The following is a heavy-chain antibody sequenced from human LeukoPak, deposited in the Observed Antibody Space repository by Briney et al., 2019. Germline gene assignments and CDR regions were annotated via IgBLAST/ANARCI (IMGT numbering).Heavy chain of an antibody. D-gene: IGHD1-1*01. CDR3: ARVTEWNDFDY. V-gene: IGHV4-59*01. J-gene: IGHJ4*02. Sequence: PSETLSLTCTVSGGSISSYYWSWIRQSPGKGLECIGYIHYTGSTNYNPSLKSRVTISVDTSKNQFSLKLSSVTAADTAVYYCARVTEWNDFDYWGQGTLVTVSS. CDR2: IHYTGST. CDR1: GGSISSYY.